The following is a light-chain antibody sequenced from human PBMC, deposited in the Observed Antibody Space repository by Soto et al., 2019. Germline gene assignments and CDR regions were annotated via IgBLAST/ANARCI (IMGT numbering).Light chain of an antibody. CDR1: QSISSW. V-gene: IGKV1-5*01. CDR2: DAS. Sequence: DIQMTHSPSTLSASVGDRVTTTFRASQSISSWLAWYQQKPGKAPKLLIYDASSLESGVPSRFSGSGSGTEFTLTISSLQADDFATYYCLQHFNFSWTFGQGTKVDI. J-gene: IGKJ1*01. CDR3: LQHFNFSWT.